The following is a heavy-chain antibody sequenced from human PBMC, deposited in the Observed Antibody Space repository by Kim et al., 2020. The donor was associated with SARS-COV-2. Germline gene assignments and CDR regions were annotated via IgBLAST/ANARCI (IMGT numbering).Heavy chain of an antibody. Sequence: GGSLRLSCAASGFTFSSYGMHWVRQAPGKGLEWVAVISYDGSNKYYADSVKGRFTISRDNSKNTLYLQMNSLRAEDTAVYYCAKVRFGGYLSHIDYWGQGTMVTVSS. CDR3: AKVRFGGYLSHIDY. CDR2: ISYDGSNK. J-gene: IGHJ4*02. CDR1: GFTFSSYG. V-gene: IGHV3-30*18. D-gene: IGHD5-12*01.